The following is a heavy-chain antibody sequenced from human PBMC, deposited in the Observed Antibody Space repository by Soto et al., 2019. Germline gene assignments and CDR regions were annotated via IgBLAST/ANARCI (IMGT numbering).Heavy chain of an antibody. D-gene: IGHD3-3*01. CDR3: ARTRRVGVGAWYDP. Sequence: QVQLQESGPGLVKPSETLSLICTVSGDSISSTSHYWSWIRQPPGKGLEWLGYLYDSGTTNYNLPLKSRVTISVDTSKNQVSLKLRSVTAADTAVYYCARTRRVGVGAWYDPWGQGTLVTVSS. V-gene: IGHV4-61*01. CDR2: LYDSGTT. J-gene: IGHJ5*02. CDR1: GDSISSTSHY.